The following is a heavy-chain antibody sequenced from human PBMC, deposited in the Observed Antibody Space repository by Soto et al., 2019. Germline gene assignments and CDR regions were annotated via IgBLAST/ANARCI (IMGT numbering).Heavy chain of an antibody. CDR1: GGSLSSYY. CDR3: ARHGAIYSNSWYDFDY. V-gene: IGHV4-59*08. D-gene: IGHD5-18*01. CDR2: MYNSGSA. Sequence: SETLSLTCTVSGGSLSSYYWSWIRQPPGKGLEWVGYMYNSGSANYNPSLKSRVTISVDMSQNQFSLKLTSVTAADTAVYYCARHGAIYSNSWYDFDYWGEGTLVTVSS. J-gene: IGHJ4*02.